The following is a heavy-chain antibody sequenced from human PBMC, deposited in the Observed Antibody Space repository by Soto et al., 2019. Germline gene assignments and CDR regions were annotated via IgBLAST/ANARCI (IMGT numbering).Heavy chain of an antibody. Sequence: GASVKVSCKASGYTFTSYGISWVRQAPGQGLEWMGWISAYNGNTNYAQKLQGRVTMTTDTSTSTAYMELRSLRSDDTAVYYCARDRKYQLLSYYYYGMDVWGQGTTVTVS. J-gene: IGHJ6*02. CDR2: ISAYNGNT. CDR1: GYTFTSYG. CDR3: ARDRKYQLLSYYYYGMDV. D-gene: IGHD2-2*01. V-gene: IGHV1-18*01.